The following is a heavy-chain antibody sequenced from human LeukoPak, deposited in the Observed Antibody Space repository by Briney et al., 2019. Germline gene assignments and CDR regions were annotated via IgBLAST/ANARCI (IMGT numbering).Heavy chain of an antibody. J-gene: IGHJ4*02. CDR1: GYRLNELS. V-gene: IGHV1-24*01. D-gene: IGHD5-12*01. CDR2: FDPEEGKT. CDR3: ATNTYNGYAIDS. Sequence: ASVNVSCKVSGYRLNELSIHWVRQGPGKGLEWMGGFDPEEGKTIYAQKLQGRVPMTEDTSTDTAFMELRSLRSEDTAVYYCATNTYNGYAIDSWGQGTLITVSS.